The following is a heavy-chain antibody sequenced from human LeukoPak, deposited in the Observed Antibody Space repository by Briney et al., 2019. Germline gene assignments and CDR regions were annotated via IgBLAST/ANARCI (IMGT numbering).Heavy chain of an antibody. Sequence: PGRPLRLSCAASGFTSSSYGMHWVRQAPGKGLEWVAVISYDGSNKYYADSVKGRFTISRDNSKNTLYLQMNSLRAEDTAVYYCAKSSPGQQLVLGYWGQGTLVTVSS. CDR2: ISYDGSNK. CDR3: AKSSPGQQLVLGY. J-gene: IGHJ4*02. V-gene: IGHV3-30*18. D-gene: IGHD6-13*01. CDR1: GFTSSSYG.